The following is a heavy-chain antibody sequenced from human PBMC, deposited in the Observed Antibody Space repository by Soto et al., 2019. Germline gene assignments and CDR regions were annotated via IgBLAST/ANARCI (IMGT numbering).Heavy chain of an antibody. J-gene: IGHJ3*02. CDR3: ARGGATKILVLMYDALEI. CDR1: GATLDTFINYG. Sequence: QVQLVQSGAEVKKPGSSVRVSCKASGATLDTFINYGITWVRQAPGQGLEWMGGIIPVFGAANHAQKFQGRVTISADESKRKVNMELSSLRSEDTGVYYCARGGATKILVLMYDALEIWGQGTMVTVSS. D-gene: IGHD5-12*01. V-gene: IGHV1-69*12. CDR2: IIPVFGAA.